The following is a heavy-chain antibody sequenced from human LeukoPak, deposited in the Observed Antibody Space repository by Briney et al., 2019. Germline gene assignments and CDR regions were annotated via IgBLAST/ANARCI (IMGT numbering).Heavy chain of an antibody. Sequence: GASVKVSCKASGYIFTTYDIGRVRQATGQGLEWMGWLNPNSGNAGYAQKFQGRVTISRNTSISTAYMELSSLRSDDTAIYYCARRKFLRWFDPWGQGTLVTVSS. CDR3: ARRKFLRWFDP. V-gene: IGHV1-8*03. CDR2: LNPNSGNA. CDR1: GYIFTTYD. J-gene: IGHJ5*02.